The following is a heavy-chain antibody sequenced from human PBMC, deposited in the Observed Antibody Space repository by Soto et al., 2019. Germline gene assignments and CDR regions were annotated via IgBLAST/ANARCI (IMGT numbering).Heavy chain of an antibody. CDR2: IIPIFGTA. CDR1: GGTFSSYA. Sequence: QVQLVQSGAEVKKPGSSVKVSCKASGGTFSSYAISWVRQAPGQGLEWMGGIIPIFGTANYAQKFQGRVTITADESTSTAYMELSSLRSEDTAVYYCVRVGGIAVAGARGTFDYWGQGTLVTVSS. V-gene: IGHV1-69*01. D-gene: IGHD6-19*01. J-gene: IGHJ4*02. CDR3: VRVGGIAVAGARGTFDY.